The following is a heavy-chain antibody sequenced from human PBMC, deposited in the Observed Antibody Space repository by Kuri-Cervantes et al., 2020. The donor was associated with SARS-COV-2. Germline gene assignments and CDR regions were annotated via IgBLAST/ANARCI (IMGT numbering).Heavy chain of an antibody. V-gene: IGHV3-23*01. CDR3: AKDGYNYDYFDY. D-gene: IGHD5-24*01. Sequence: GESLKISCAASGFTFSSYAMSWVRQAPGKGLEWVSVISGSGGFTYYADSVKGRFTISRDNSKNTLYLQMNSLRAEDTAVYYCAKDGYNYDYFDYWGQGTLVTVSS. J-gene: IGHJ4*02. CDR2: ISGSGGFT. CDR1: GFTFSSYA.